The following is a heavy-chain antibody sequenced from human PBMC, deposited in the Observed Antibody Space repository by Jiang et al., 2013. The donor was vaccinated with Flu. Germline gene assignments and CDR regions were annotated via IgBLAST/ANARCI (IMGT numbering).Heavy chain of an antibody. D-gene: IGHD2-2*02. CDR3: ASRVKDIVVVPAAIPGVDY. Sequence: QPPGKGLEWIGSIYYSGSTYYNPSLKSRVTISVDTSKNQFSLKLSSVTAADTAVYYCASRVKDIVVVPAAIPGVDYWGQGTLVTVSS. CDR2: IYYSGST. J-gene: IGHJ4*02. V-gene: IGHV4-39*01.